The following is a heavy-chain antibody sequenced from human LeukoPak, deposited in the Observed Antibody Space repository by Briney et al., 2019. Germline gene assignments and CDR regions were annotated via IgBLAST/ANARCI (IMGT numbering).Heavy chain of an antibody. CDR2: VYTSGST. CDR3: ASRKLGNDY. V-gene: IGHV4-4*07. J-gene: IGHJ4*02. Sequence: SETLSLTCTVSGGSISSYSWSWIRQPAGKGLEWIGRVYTSGSTNYNPSLKSRVTISADTSKNQFSLKLISVTAADTAVYYCASRKLGNDYWGQGTLVTVSS. CDR1: GGSISSYS. D-gene: IGHD7-27*01.